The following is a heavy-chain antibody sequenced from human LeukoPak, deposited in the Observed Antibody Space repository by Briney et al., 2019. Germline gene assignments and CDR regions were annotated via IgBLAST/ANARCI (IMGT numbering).Heavy chain of an antibody. CDR1: GFTFSSYA. J-gene: IGHJ4*02. V-gene: IGHV3-23*01. CDR2: ISGSGGST. D-gene: IGHD6-13*01. Sequence: GGSLRLSCAASGFTFSSYAMSWVRQAPGKGLGWVSAISGSGGSTYYADSVKGRFTISRDNSKNTLYLQMNSLRAEDTAVYYCAKDPVGTEGGSSSWYLFFDYWGQGTLVTVSS. CDR3: AKDPVGTEGGSSSWYLFFDY.